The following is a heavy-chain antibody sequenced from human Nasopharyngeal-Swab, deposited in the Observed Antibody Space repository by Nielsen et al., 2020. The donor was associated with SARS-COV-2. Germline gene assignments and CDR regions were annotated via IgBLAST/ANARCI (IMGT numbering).Heavy chain of an antibody. Sequence: GGSLRLSCAASGFTFSDAWMSWVRQAPGKGLEWVGRIKSETGGGTTDYAAPVKGRFTISRDDSKNTLHLQLNSLNTEDTAMYYCVTDFGGFWGQGTLVTVSS. CDR1: GFTFSDAW. CDR3: VTDFGGF. CDR2: IKSETGGGTT. V-gene: IGHV3-15*01. J-gene: IGHJ4*02. D-gene: IGHD3-16*01.